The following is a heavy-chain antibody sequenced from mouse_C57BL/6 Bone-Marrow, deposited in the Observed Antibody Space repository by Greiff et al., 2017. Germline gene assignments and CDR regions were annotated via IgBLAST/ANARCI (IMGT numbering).Heavy chain of an antibody. CDR3: ARVFYGSTAWFAY. V-gene: IGHV1-85*01. CDR2: IYPRDGST. J-gene: IGHJ3*01. D-gene: IGHD1-1*01. Sequence: QVQLQQSGPELVKPGASVKLSCKASGYTFTSYDINWVKQRPGQGLEWIGWIYPRDGSTKYNEKFQGKATLTVDTSSSTAYMELHSLTSEDSAVYFCARVFYGSTAWFAYWGQGTLVTVSA. CDR1: GYTFTSYD.